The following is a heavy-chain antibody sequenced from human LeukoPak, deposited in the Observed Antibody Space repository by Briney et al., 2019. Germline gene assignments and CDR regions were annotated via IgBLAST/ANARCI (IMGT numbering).Heavy chain of an antibody. Sequence: GGSLRLSCAASGFTFSSYAMHWVRQAPGKGLEWVAVISYDGSNKYYADSVKGRFTISRDNSKNTLYLQMNSLRAEDTAVYYCAAFRTATTVTTHYYGMDVWGQGTTVTVSS. D-gene: IGHD4-17*01. CDR2: ISYDGSNK. CDR3: AAFRTATTVTTHYYGMDV. V-gene: IGHV3-30-3*01. CDR1: GFTFSSYA. J-gene: IGHJ6*02.